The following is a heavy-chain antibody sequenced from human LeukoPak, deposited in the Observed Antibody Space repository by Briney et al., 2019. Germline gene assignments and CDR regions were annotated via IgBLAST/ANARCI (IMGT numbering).Heavy chain of an antibody. J-gene: IGHJ5*02. CDR2: INSDGSWT. Sequence: GGSLRLSCAASGFTFTNAWMHWVRQAPGKGLVWVSHINSDGSWTSYADSVKGRFTISKDNAKNTVYLQMNSLRAEDTAVYYCARSNTGSEGWFDPWGQGTLVTVSS. D-gene: IGHD2-8*02. CDR1: GFTFTNAW. V-gene: IGHV3-74*01. CDR3: ARSNTGSEGWFDP.